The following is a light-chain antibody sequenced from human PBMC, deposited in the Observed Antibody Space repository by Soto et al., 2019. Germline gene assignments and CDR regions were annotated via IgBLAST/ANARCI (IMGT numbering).Light chain of an antibody. CDR1: QSVNSNY. CDR3: QQYGSSYPWT. CDR2: RAS. V-gene: IGKV3-20*01. Sequence: EIVLTQSPGTLSLSPGERATLSCRASQSVNSNYLAWYQQKPGQAPKVLIYRASSRATGIPDRFSGSGSGTDFTLTIRRLEPEDFAVYYCQQYGSSYPWTFGQGTKVDIK. J-gene: IGKJ1*01.